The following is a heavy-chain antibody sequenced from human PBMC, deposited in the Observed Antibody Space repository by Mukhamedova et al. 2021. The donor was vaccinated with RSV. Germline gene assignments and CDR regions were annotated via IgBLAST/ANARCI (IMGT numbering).Heavy chain of an antibody. J-gene: IGHJ4*02. CDR3: ARSKFGAAVAGTLHDY. CDR1: S. CDR2: ISSSSSPI. Sequence: SMNWVRQAPGKGPEWVSSISSSSSPIYYADSVKGRFTISRDNAKNSLYLQMNSLRAEDMAVYYCARSKFGAAVAGTLHDYLGQGT. V-gene: IGHV3-21*01. D-gene: IGHD6-19*01.